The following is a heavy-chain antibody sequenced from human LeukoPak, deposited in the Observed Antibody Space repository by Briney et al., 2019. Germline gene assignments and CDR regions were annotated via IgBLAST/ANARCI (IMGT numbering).Heavy chain of an antibody. J-gene: IGHJ5*01. D-gene: IGHD3-10*01. CDR2: IYYSGST. CDR1: GGSISISSSY. V-gene: IGHV4-39*01. CDR3: VRHQYYYGAGSYYVFDS. Sequence: SETLSLTCTVSGGSISISSSYWGWIRQPPGKGLEWIGSIYYSGSTYYNPSLKSRVTISVDTSKNQFSLKLSSVTAADTAVYYCVRHQYYYGAGSYYVFDSWGQGTLVTVSS.